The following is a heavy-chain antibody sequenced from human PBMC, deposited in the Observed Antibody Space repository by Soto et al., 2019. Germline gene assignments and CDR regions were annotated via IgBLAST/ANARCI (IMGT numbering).Heavy chain of an antibody. D-gene: IGHD3-3*01. J-gene: IGHJ5*02. CDR3: TRLDDFWSGYGRDNWFDP. V-gene: IGHV3-73*01. Sequence: LRLSCAASGFTFRGSSMHWVRQASGKGLEWVGRIRSKANSYATAYAASVKGRFTISRDDSKNTAYLQMNSLKTEDTAVYYCTRLDDFWSGYGRDNWFDPWGQGTLVTVSS. CDR1: GFTFRGSS. CDR2: IRSKANSYAT.